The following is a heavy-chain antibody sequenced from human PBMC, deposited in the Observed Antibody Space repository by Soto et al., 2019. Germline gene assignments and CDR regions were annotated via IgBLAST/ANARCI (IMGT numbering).Heavy chain of an antibody. CDR3: ARELQAPPRGYYYYCMDV. V-gene: IGHV1-2*04. Sequence: GASVKVSCKASGYNFTGYYMHWVRQAPGQGLEGMGWINPNSGGTNYAQKVQGWVTMTRDTSISTAYMELSRLRSDDTAVYYCARELQAPPRGYYYYCMDVWGQGTTVTVSS. J-gene: IGHJ6*02. CDR2: INPNSGGT. CDR1: GYNFTGYY. D-gene: IGHD1-1*01.